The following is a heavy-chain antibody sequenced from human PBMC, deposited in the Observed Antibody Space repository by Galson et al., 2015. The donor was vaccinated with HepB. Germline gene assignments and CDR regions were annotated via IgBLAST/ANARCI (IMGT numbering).Heavy chain of an antibody. CDR3: AKVWSKEGSGSYYNGDTAFDI. J-gene: IGHJ3*02. CDR2: ISGSGGST. CDR1: GFTFSSYA. Sequence: SLRLSCAASGFTFSSYAMSWVRQAPGKGLEWVPAISGSGGSTYYADSVKGRFTISRDNSKNTLYLQMNSLRAEDTAVYYCAKVWSKEGSGSYYNGDTAFDIWGQGTMVTVSS. V-gene: IGHV3-23*01. D-gene: IGHD3-10*01.